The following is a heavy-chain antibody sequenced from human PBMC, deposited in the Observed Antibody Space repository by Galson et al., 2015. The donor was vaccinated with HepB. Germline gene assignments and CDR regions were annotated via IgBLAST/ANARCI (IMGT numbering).Heavy chain of an antibody. Sequence: SVKVSCKASGYTFTSYAMHWVRQAPGQRLEWMGWINAGNGNTKYSQKFQGRVTITRDTSASTAYMELSSLRSEDTAVYYCARGGTSHYYYYMDVWGKGTTVTVSS. CDR3: ARGGTSHYYYYMDV. D-gene: IGHD3-16*01. CDR1: GYTFTSYA. CDR2: INAGNGNT. J-gene: IGHJ6*03. V-gene: IGHV1-3*01.